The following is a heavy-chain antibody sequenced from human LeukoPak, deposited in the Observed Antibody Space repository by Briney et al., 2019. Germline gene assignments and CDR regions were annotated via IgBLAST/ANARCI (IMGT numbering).Heavy chain of an antibody. J-gene: IGHJ4*02. CDR2: ISGSGGST. CDR1: GFTFSSYA. V-gene: IGHV3-23*01. CDR3: APFTMVRGAAFDY. Sequence: GGSLRLSCAASGFTFSSYAMSWVRQAPGKGLEWVSAISGSGGSTYYADFVKGRFTISRDNSKNTLYLQMNSLRAEDTAVYYCAPFTMVRGAAFDYWGQGTLVTVSS. D-gene: IGHD3-10*01.